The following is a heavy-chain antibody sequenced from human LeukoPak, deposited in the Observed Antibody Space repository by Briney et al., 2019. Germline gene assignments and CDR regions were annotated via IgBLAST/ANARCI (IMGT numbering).Heavy chain of an antibody. CDR3: ASRYCSSTSCYDPPRFDY. V-gene: IGHV4-38-2*02. D-gene: IGHD2-2*01. Sequence: PSETLSLTCTVSGYSISSGYYWGWIRPPPGKGLEWIGSIYHSGSTYYNPSLKSRVTISVDTSKNQFSLKLSSVTAADTAVYYCASRYCSSTSCYDPPRFDYWGQGTLVTVPS. CDR1: GYSISSGYY. CDR2: IYHSGST. J-gene: IGHJ4*02.